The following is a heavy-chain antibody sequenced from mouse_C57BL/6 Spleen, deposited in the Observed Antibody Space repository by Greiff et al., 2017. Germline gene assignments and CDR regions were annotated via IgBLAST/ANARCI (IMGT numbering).Heavy chain of an antibody. J-gene: IGHJ1*03. CDR3: TGEDVYYGGSRYFDV. V-gene: IGHV5-9-1*02. CDR2: ISSGGDYI. D-gene: IGHD1-1*01. CDR1: GFTFSSYA. Sequence: EVKLVESGEGLVKPGGSLKLSCAASGFTFSSYAMSWVRQTPEKRLEWVAYISSGGDYIYYADTVKGRFTLSRDNARNTLYLQMSSLKSEDTAMYYCTGEDVYYGGSRYFDVWGTGTTVTVSS.